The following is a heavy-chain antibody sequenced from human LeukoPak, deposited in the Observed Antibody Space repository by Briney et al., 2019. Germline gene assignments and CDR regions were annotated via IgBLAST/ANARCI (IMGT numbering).Heavy chain of an antibody. V-gene: IGHV4-34*01. CDR2: INHSGST. J-gene: IGHJ6*03. D-gene: IGHD6-13*01. CDR3: ARGREGSSWFLHYLDV. CDR1: GGSFSGYY. Sequence: SETLSLTCAVYGGSFSGYYWSWIRQPPGKGLEWSGEINHSGSTNYNPSLKSRVTISVDTSKNQFSLKLSSVTAADTAMYYCARGREGSSWFLHYLDVWGKGTTVIVS.